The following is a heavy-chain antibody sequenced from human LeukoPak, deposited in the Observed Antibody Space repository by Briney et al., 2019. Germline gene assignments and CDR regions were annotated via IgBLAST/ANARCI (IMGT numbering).Heavy chain of an antibody. J-gene: IGHJ4*02. V-gene: IGHV3-30-3*01. CDR3: ASTLGATESSQFDY. CDR2: ISYDGSNK. D-gene: IGHD1-26*01. Sequence: PGGSLRLSCAASGFTFSSYAMHWVRQAPDKGLEWVAVISYDGSNKYYADSVKGRFTISRDNSKNTLYLQMNSLRAEDTAVYYCASTLGATESSQFDYWGQGTLVTVSS. CDR1: GFTFSSYA.